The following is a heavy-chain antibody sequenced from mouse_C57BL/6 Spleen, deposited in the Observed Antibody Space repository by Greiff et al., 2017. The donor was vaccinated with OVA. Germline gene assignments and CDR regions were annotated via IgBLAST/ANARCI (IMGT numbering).Heavy chain of an antibody. CDR3: ARGGGIYYGSLYYAMDY. CDR2: ILPGSGST. D-gene: IGHD1-1*01. Sequence: QLQQSGAELMKPGASVKLSCKATGYTFTGYWIEWVKQRPGHGLEWIGEILPGSGSTNYNEKFKGKATFTADTSSNTAYMQLSSLTTEDSAIYYCARGGGIYYGSLYYAMDYWGQGTSVTVSS. V-gene: IGHV1-9*01. CDR1: GYTFTGYW. J-gene: IGHJ4*01.